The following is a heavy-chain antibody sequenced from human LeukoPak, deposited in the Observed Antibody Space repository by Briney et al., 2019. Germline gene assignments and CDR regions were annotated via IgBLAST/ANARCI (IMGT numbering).Heavy chain of an antibody. J-gene: IGHJ4*02. CDR1: GFTFSSYW. D-gene: IGHD6-13*01. V-gene: IGHV3-7*01. Sequence: GGSLRLSCAASGFTFSSYWMSWVRQAPGKGLEWVANIEQDGSEKYYVDSVKGRFTISRDNAKNSLYLQMNSLRAEDTAVYYCARDGAAGTENFDYWGQGTLVTVSS. CDR2: IEQDGSEK. CDR3: ARDGAAGTENFDY.